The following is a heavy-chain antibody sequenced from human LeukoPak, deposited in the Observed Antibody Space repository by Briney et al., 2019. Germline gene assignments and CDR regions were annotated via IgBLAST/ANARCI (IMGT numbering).Heavy chain of an antibody. CDR3: ARAVVGAKTRGEDAFDI. V-gene: IGHV3-11*04. J-gene: IGHJ3*02. CDR2: ISSSGSTI. CDR1: GFTFSDYY. Sequence: PGGSLRLSCAASGFTFSDYYMSWIRQAPGKGLEWVSYISSSGSTIYYADSVKGRFTISRDNAENSLYLQMNSLRAEDTAVYYCARAVVGAKTRGEDAFDIWGQGTMVTVSS. D-gene: IGHD1-26*01.